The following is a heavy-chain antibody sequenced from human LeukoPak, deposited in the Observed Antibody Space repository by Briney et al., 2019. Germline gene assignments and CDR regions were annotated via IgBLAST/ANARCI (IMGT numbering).Heavy chain of an antibody. Sequence: SVKVSFKASGGPFSSYSITWVRPAPGQGLEWMGGIMPLFNTANYAQQFQGRVTITTDESTSTAYMELSSLRFEDTAMYYCARVDRYHYYLDVWGKGTTVTVSS. CDR2: IMPLFNTA. CDR1: GGPFSSYS. J-gene: IGHJ6*03. V-gene: IGHV1-69*05. CDR3: ARVDRYHYYLDV.